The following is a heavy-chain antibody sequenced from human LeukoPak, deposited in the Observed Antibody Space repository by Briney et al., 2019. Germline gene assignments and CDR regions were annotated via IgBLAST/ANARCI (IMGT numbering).Heavy chain of an antibody. Sequence: ASVKVSCKASGYTFTSNYIHWVRQAPGQGLEWMGMIYPXXXSTXXAQKFXXRVTVTRDTSTSTVHMELSGLRSEDTAVYYCARDQEGFDYWGQGTLVTVSS. CDR1: GYTFTSNY. CDR3: ARDQEGFDY. J-gene: IGHJ4*02. CDR2: IYPXXXST. V-gene: IGHV1-46*01.